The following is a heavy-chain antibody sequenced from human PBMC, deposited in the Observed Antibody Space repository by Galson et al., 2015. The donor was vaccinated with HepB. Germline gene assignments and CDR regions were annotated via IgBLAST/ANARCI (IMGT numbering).Heavy chain of an antibody. CDR1: RFTFSNYW. CDR3: ARRISLVRGIITRPDYYYGMDV. J-gene: IGHJ6*02. V-gene: IGHV3-7*03. Sequence: SLRLSCAASRFTFSNYWMNWVRQAPGKGLEWVANINPDGSEKYYVASLKGRFTISRDNAKNSLYLQMDSLRAEDTAVYYCARRISLVRGIITRPDYYYGMDVWGQGTAVTVAS. D-gene: IGHD3-10*01. CDR2: INPDGSEK.